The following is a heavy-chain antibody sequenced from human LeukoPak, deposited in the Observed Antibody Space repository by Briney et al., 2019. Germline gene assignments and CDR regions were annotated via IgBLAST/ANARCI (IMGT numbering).Heavy chain of an antibody. D-gene: IGHD3-16*02. CDR3: ARNVRLGSGELSFAPFKNWFDP. Sequence: PSETLSLTCTVSGGSINSSSYYWGWIRQPPGKGLEWIGNSYYSGSTYYNPSLKSRVTISVDTSKNQFSLKLNSVTAADTAVYYCARNVRLGSGELSFAPFKNWFDPWGQGTLVTVSS. V-gene: IGHV4-39*07. CDR1: GGSINSSSYY. CDR2: SYYSGST. J-gene: IGHJ5*02.